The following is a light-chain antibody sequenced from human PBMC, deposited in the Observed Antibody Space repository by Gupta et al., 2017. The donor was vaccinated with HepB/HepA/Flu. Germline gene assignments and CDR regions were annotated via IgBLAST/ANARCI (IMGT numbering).Light chain of an antibody. CDR3: QQYNRYSPWT. J-gene: IGKJ1*01. Sequence: DIQLTQSPSTLSASVGDRVTITCRASQSVSSWLAWYQQKPGKAPKVLIYKVSTLQGGVPSRFSGSGSGTEFTLTISSRQPDDFATYYCQQYNRYSPWTFGQGTKVEIK. CDR2: KVS. V-gene: IGKV1-5*03. CDR1: QSVSSW.